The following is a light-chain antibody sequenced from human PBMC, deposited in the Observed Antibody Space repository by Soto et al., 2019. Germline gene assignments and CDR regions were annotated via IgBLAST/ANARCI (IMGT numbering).Light chain of an antibody. CDR1: QGVSSN. CDR3: QQYNNWPPWT. J-gene: IGKJ1*01. Sequence: EIVMTQSPATLSVSPGERATLSCRASQGVSSNLAWYQQKPGQAPRLLIYGASTRATDIPARFSGSGSGTEFTLTISSLQSEDFAVYYCQQYNNWPPWTFGQGTKVDI. V-gene: IGKV3-15*01. CDR2: GAS.